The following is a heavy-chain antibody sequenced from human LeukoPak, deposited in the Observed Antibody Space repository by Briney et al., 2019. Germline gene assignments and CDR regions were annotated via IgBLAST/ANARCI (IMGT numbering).Heavy chain of an antibody. CDR3: SRDGYCSGGRCYGKDY. CDR1: GFSFSNYW. Sequence: QQGGSLRLSCAASGFSFSNYWMHSVRQAPGNALVWVSRTNSDGSSTSYADSVKGRFTISRDNPKNTLDPPMNSLRAEDKAVYYCSRDGYCSGGRCYGKDYWGQGTLVTVSS. CDR2: TNSDGSST. D-gene: IGHD2-15*01. V-gene: IGHV3-74*01. J-gene: IGHJ4*02.